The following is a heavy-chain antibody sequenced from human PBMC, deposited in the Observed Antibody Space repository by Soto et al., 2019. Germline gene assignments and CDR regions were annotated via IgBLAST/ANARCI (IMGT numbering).Heavy chain of an antibody. CDR1: GFNFSDYY. V-gene: IGHV3-72*01. CDR2: SKNKADSYTT. J-gene: IGHJ4*02. Sequence: EVQLVESGGGLVQPGGSLRLSCAASGFNFSDYYMDWVRQAPGKGLEWVGRSKNKADSYTTEYAASVTGRFSISRDASKNSLYLQMNSLKTEDTAVYYCTVWVMGNDFGAAWGQGILVTVSS. D-gene: IGHD3-16*01. CDR3: TVWVMGNDFGAA.